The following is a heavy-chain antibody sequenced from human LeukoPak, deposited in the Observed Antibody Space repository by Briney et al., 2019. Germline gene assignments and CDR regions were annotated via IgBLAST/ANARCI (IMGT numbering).Heavy chain of an antibody. D-gene: IGHD3-3*01. Sequence: ASVKVSCKASGYTFTSYAMHWVRQAPGQRLEWMGWINAGNGNTKYSQKFQGRVTITRDTSASTAYMELSSLRSEDTAVYYCARTVPYDFGPYGMDVWGQGTMVTVSS. CDR2: INAGNGNT. V-gene: IGHV1-3*01. CDR1: GYTFTSYA. J-gene: IGHJ6*02. CDR3: ARTVPYDFGPYGMDV.